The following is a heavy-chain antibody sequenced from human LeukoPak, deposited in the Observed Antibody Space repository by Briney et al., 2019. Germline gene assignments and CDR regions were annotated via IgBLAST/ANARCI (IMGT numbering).Heavy chain of an antibody. CDR3: TRGRIALS. D-gene: IGHD2-21*01. CDR2: VNPRSGAT. V-gene: IGHV1-8*03. Sequence: GASVKVSCKASGYTFVSYDINWVRQATGQGLEWVGWVNPRSGATASSQKFQGRVSITSDASINTAYMELSSLRSEDTALYYCTRGRIALSWGQGNLITVSS. J-gene: IGHJ4*02. CDR1: GYTFVSYD.